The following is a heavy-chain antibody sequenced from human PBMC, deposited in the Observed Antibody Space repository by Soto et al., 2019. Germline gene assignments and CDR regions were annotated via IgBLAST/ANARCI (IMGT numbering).Heavy chain of an antibody. CDR3: ARDQRYYGSGSYYSDS. Sequence: QVQLVQSGAEVKKPGAAVKVSCKTSGYVYISYGISWVRQAPVHGLERVGWISAYTGTADYAQKFQGRVTMTTETYTSTAFLELRSLRSDDTAVYYCARDQRYYGSGSYYSDSWGQGALVTVSS. CDR2: ISAYTGTA. D-gene: IGHD3-10*01. J-gene: IGHJ4*02. V-gene: IGHV1-18*04. CDR1: GYVYISYG.